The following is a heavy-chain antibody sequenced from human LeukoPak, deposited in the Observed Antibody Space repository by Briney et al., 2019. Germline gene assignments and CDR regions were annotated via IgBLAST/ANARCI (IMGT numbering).Heavy chain of an antibody. CDR3: ARGGGSSGWYNDY. CDR1: GGSFSGYY. V-gene: IGHV4-34*01. D-gene: IGHD6-19*01. CDR2: INHSGST. Sequence: TSETLSLTCAVYGGSFSGYYWSWIRQPPGKGREGIGEINHSGSTNYNPSLKSRVTISVDTSKNQFSLKLSSVTAADTAVYYCARGGGSSGWYNDYWGQGTPVTVSS. J-gene: IGHJ4*02.